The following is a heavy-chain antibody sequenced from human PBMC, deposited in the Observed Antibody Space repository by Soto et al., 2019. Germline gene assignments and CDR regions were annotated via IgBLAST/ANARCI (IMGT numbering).Heavy chain of an antibody. CDR3: ARDAAGYCTNGVCYGGFDY. Sequence: PGGSLRLSCAASGFTFSSYSMNWVRQAPGKGLEWVSYISSSSSTICYADSVKGRFTISRDNAKNSLYLQMNSLRDEDTAVYYCARDAAGYCTNGVCYGGFDYWGQGTLVTVSS. V-gene: IGHV3-48*02. D-gene: IGHD2-8*01. CDR2: ISSSSSTI. J-gene: IGHJ4*02. CDR1: GFTFSSYS.